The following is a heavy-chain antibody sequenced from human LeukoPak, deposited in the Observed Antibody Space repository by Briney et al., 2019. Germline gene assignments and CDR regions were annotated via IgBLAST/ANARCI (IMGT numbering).Heavy chain of an antibody. J-gene: IGHJ6*03. CDR2: ISWDGGST. D-gene: IGHD6-13*01. V-gene: IGHV3-43D*03. CDR1: GFTFSSYS. Sequence: GGSLRLSCAASGFTFSSYSMNWVRQAPGKGLEWVSLISWDGGSTYYADSVKGRFTISRDNSKNSLYLQMNSLRAEDTALYYCAKDYSSSWQAHQEATPYYMDVWGKGTTVTVSS. CDR3: AKDYSSSWQAHQEATPYYMDV.